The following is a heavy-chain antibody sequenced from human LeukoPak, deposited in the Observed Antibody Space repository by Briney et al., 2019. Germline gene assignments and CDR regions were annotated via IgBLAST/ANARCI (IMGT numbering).Heavy chain of an antibody. J-gene: IGHJ6*04. CDR3: ARGGTLGIFGVVLRMDV. CDR1: GFTFSSYA. V-gene: IGHV3-23*01. CDR2: FSGSGGST. D-gene: IGHD3-3*01. Sequence: GGSLRLSCAASGFTFSSYAMSWVRQAPGKGVEGISGFSGSGGSTYYADSVKGRFTISRDNAKNSLYLQMNSLRAEDTALYYCARGGTLGIFGVVLRMDVWGKGTTVTVSS.